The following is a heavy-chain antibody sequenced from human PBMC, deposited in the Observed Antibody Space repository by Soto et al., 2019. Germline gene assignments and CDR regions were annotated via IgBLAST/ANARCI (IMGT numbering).Heavy chain of an antibody. D-gene: IGHD6-19*01. CDR3: ARFSGSSYYAMDV. V-gene: IGHV4-34*01. Sequence: PSETLSLTCAGYGGSFSGYYCSWIRQPPGKGLEWIGEINHSGVTNYKPSLKRRVTISVDTSKNQFSLQLKSVTAADTALYYCARFSGSSYYAMDVWGQGCTVTVSS. J-gene: IGHJ6*02. CDR1: GGSFSGYY. CDR2: INHSGVT.